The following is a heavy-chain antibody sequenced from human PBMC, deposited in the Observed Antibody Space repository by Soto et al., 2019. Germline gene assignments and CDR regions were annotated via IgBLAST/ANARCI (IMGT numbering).Heavy chain of an antibody. CDR1: GYSFTSYW. V-gene: IGHV5-10-1*01. CDR2: IDPSDSYT. J-gene: IGHJ6*02. D-gene: IGHD6-13*01. Sequence: PGESLKISCKGSGYSFTSYWISWVRQMPGKGLEWMRRIDPSDSYTNYSPSFQGHVTISADKSISTAYLQWSSLKASDTAMYYCARQRTLSSSVGLDYYYGMEVWGQGTTVTVS. CDR3: ARQRTLSSSVGLDYYYGMEV.